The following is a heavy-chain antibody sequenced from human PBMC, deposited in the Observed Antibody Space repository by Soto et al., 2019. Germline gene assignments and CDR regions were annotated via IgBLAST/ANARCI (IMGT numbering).Heavy chain of an antibody. Sequence: EVQLLESGGGLVQPGGSLRLSCAASGFTFSSYAMSWVRQAPGKGLEWVSAISGSGGSTYYADSVKGRFTISRDNSTNTLYLQMNSLRAEDTAVYYCAKGRVMITFGGVIVPFGYWGQGTLVTVSS. CDR1: GFTFSSYA. J-gene: IGHJ4*02. V-gene: IGHV3-23*01. CDR2: ISGSGGST. CDR3: AKGRVMITFGGVIVPFGY. D-gene: IGHD3-16*02.